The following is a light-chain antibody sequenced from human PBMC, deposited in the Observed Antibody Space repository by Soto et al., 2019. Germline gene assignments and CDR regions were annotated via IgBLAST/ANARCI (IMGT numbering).Light chain of an antibody. CDR1: QSVSSSY. Sequence: EIVLTQSPGTLSLSPGERATLSCRASQSVSSSYLAWYQQKPGQAPRLLIYGASGRATRIPDRFSGSGSGTDFTLTISRLEPEDFAVYYCQQYGSSPPVTFGQWTRLEIK. J-gene: IGKJ5*01. CDR2: GAS. CDR3: QQYGSSPPVT. V-gene: IGKV3-20*01.